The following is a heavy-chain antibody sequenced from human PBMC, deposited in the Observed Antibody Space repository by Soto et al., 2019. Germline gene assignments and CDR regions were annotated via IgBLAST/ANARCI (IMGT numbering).Heavy chain of an antibody. J-gene: IGHJ6*02. V-gene: IGHV6-1*01. Sequence: SQTLSLTCVISVYSVSSNSAGWNWIIQSPSRGLEWLGRTYYKSKWNNDYALSVKSRITINPDTSKNQFSLHLYSVTPEDTAVYHCTGITCFRGMEVGGHGTPVTVS. CDR2: TYYKSKWNN. D-gene: IGHD3-10*01. CDR1: VYSVSSNSAG. CDR3: TGITCFRGMEV.